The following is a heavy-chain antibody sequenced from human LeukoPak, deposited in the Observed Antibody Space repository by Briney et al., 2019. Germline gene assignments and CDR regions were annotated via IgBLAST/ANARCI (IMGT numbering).Heavy chain of an antibody. D-gene: IGHD2/OR15-2a*01. CDR1: GYTFTSYY. V-gene: IGHV1-46*01. CDR2: INPSGGST. CDR3: ARAYPSFHYFDY. Sequence: GASVKVSCKASGYTFTSYYTHWVRQAPGQGLEWMGIINPSGGSTSYAQKFQGRVTMTRDTSTSTVYMELSSLRSEDTAVYYYARAYPSFHYFDYWGQGTLVTVSS. J-gene: IGHJ4*02.